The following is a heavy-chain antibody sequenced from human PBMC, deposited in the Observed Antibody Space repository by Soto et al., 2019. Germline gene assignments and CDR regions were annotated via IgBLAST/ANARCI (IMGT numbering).Heavy chain of an antibody. Sequence: GASLKVSCKASGGTFSSYAISWGRQAPGQGLEWMGGIIPIFGTANYAQKFQGRVTITADESTSTAYMELSSLRSEDTAVYYCARSASLMVYGDAFDIWGQGTMVTVS. V-gene: IGHV1-69*13. D-gene: IGHD2-8*01. J-gene: IGHJ3*02. CDR3: ARSASLMVYGDAFDI. CDR1: GGTFSSYA. CDR2: IIPIFGTA.